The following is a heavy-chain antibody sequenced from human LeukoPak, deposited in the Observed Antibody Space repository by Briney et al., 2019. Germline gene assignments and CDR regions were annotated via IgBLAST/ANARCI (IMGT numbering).Heavy chain of an antibody. CDR1: GFTFSNHG. J-gene: IGHJ4*02. V-gene: IGHV3-7*01. CDR3: TRGTALSDY. Sequence: PGRSLRLSCAASGFTFSNHGIHWVRQAPGKGLEWVANINQDGSEKYYVDSVKGRFTVSRDNAKNSLYLQMNSLRAEDTAVYYCTRGTALSDYWGQGTLLTVSS. CDR2: INQDGSEK.